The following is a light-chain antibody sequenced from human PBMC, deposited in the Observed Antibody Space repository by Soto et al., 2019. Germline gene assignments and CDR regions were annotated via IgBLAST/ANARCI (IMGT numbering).Light chain of an antibody. Sequence: QSVLTQPPSASGSPGQSVTLSCTGTSSEVGGYEYVSWYQQHPGKAPKLIIYDVLKRPSGVPDRFSGSKSANTASLTVSGLQAEDEADYYCSSFAGSHYVFGTGTKVTVL. CDR2: DVL. CDR3: SSFAGSHYV. CDR1: SSEVGGYEY. V-gene: IGLV2-8*01. J-gene: IGLJ1*01.